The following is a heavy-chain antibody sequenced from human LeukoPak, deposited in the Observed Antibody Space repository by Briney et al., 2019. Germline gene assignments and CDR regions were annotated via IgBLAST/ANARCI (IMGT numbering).Heavy chain of an antibody. CDR2: ISDSGGST. V-gene: IGHV3-23*01. CDR1: GFTFSSYV. CDR3: ARVPGYSSSWSGFDL. J-gene: IGHJ3*01. Sequence: PGGSLRLSCAASGFTFSSYVMSWVRQAPGKGLEWVSDISDSGGSTHYADSVKGRFTISRDNAKNSLYLQMNSLRAEDTGVYYCARVPGYSSSWSGFDLWGQGTMVTVSS. D-gene: IGHD6-13*01.